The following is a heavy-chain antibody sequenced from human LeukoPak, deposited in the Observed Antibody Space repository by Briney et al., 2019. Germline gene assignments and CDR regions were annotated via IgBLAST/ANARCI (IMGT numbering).Heavy chain of an antibody. D-gene: IGHD5-24*01. CDR3: ARVAVEMATVDAFGI. CDR2: ISSSNSYI. Sequence: GGSLRLSCAASGFTFSSYSMNWVRQAPGKGLEWVSSISSSNSYIYYADSVKGRFTISRDNAKNSLYLQMNSLRAEDTAVYYCARVAVEMATVDAFGIWGQGTMVTVSS. J-gene: IGHJ3*02. CDR1: GFTFSSYS. V-gene: IGHV3-21*01.